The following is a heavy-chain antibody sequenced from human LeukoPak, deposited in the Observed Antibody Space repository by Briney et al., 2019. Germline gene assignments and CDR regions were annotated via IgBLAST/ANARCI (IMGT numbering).Heavy chain of an antibody. CDR1: GFTFSDYY. Sequence: GGSLRLSCAASGFTFSDYYMSWIRQAPGKGLEWVSYISSSGSTMYYADSVKGRFTISRDNAKNSLYLQMNSLRAEDTAVYYCASTLWFGELPFDYWGQGTLVTVSS. CDR2: ISSSGSTM. J-gene: IGHJ4*02. D-gene: IGHD3-10*01. V-gene: IGHV3-11*04. CDR3: ASTLWFGELPFDY.